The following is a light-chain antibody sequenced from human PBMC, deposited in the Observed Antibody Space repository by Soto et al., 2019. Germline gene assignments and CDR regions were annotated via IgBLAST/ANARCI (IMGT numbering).Light chain of an antibody. Sequence: SPAALYVPEEESSRLSFMASQNIGSNLAWYQQRPGQDPRLLIYGASSRVAGILAQFSGSRCGRAFVSTISSMRSADFAVYYWQQHNTWPLIPFCHGARLEIK. CDR3: QQHNTWPLIP. V-gene: IGKV3-15*01. CDR2: GAS. J-gene: IGKJ5*01. CDR1: QNIGSN.